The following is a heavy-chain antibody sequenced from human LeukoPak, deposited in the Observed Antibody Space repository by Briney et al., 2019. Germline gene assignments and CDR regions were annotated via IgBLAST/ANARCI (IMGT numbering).Heavy chain of an antibody. V-gene: IGHV4-34*01. Sequence: SETLSLTCAVYGGSFSGYYWSWIRQPPGKGLEWIGEINHSGSTNYNPSLKSRVTISVDTSKNQFSLKLSSVTAADTAVYYCARHRSSGDDYWGQGTLVTVSS. J-gene: IGHJ4*02. CDR1: GGSFSGYY. D-gene: IGHD6-25*01. CDR2: INHSGST. CDR3: ARHRSSGDDY.